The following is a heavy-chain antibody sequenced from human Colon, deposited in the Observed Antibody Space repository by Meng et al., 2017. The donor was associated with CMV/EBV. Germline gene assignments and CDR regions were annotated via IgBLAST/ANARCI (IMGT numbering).Heavy chain of an antibody. CDR1: GFTFSGSG. V-gene: IGHV3-30*19. CDR3: ARAGLSLHNYLDY. D-gene: IGHD2/OR15-2a*01. J-gene: IGHJ4*02. Sequence: GESLKISCAASGFTFSGSGMHWVRQTPGKGLEWVALISFDGRNTYYADSVKGRFTISRDNFKVTLYLHMNTVRPEDTAVYYCARAGLSLHNYLDYWGQGTLVTVSS. CDR2: ISFDGRNT.